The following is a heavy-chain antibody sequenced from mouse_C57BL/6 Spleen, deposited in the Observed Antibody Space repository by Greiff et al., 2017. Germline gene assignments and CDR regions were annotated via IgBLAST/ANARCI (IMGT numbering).Heavy chain of an antibody. D-gene: IGHD2-4*01. CDR3: ARGLRGYFDY. V-gene: IGHV1-19*01. CDR1: GYTFTDYY. CDR2: INPYNGGT. J-gene: IGHJ2*01. Sequence: EVQLQQSGPVLVKPGASVKMSCKASGYTFTDYYMNWVKQSHGKSLEWIGVINPYNGGTSYNQKFKGKATLTVDKSSSTAYMELNSLKSEDSAVYYCARGLRGYFDYWGQRTTLTVSS.